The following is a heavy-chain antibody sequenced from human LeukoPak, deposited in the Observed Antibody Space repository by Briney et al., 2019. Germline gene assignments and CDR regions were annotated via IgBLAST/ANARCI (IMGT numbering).Heavy chain of an antibody. V-gene: IGHV3-23*01. CDR1: GFTFSRYA. J-gene: IGHJ6*02. D-gene: IGHD6-13*01. Sequence: PGGSLRLSCAASGFTFSRYAMSWVRQAPGKGLEWVSAISGSGGSTYYADSVKGRFTISRDNSKNTLYLQMNSLRAEDTAVYYCAKDTKRAAADQYYYYYGMDVWGQGTTVTVSS. CDR2: ISGSGGST. CDR3: AKDTKRAAADQYYYYYGMDV.